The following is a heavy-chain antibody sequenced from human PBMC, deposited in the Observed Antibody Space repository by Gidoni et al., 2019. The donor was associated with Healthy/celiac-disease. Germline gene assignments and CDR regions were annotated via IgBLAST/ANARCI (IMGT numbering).Heavy chain of an antibody. Sequence: QVQLVESGGGVVQPGRSLRLSCAASGFTFSSYGMHWVRQAPGKGLEWVAVISYDGSNKYYADSVKGRFTISRDNSKNTLYLQMNSLRAEDTAVYYCANSIGAFDIWGQGTMVTVSS. V-gene: IGHV3-30*18. CDR2: ISYDGSNK. J-gene: IGHJ3*02. CDR1: GFTFSSYG. CDR3: ANSIGAFDI. D-gene: IGHD3-16*02.